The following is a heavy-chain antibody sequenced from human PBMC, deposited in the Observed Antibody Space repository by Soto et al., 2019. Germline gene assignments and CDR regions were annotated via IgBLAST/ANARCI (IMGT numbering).Heavy chain of an antibody. D-gene: IGHD5-18*01. V-gene: IGHV3-48*02. Sequence: ETLSLTCAASGFTFTSYSMNWVRQAPGRGLEWVSYISSSSSTIYYPGSVKGRFTSSKDNAKNSQYLQMNRLRDEDTAVYYCARDREYSYGYSLPNWFDPWGQGTLVTVSS. CDR3: ARDREYSYGYSLPNWFDP. CDR2: ISSSSSTI. J-gene: IGHJ5*02. CDR1: GFTFTSYS.